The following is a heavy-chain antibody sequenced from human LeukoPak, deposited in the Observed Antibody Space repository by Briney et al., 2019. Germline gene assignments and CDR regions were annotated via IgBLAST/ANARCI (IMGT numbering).Heavy chain of an antibody. J-gene: IGHJ3*02. CDR1: GGSISSYY. CDR3: ARGGIAARPSAFDI. Sequence: SETLSLTCTVSGGSISSYYWSWIRQPPGKGLEWIGYIYTSGSTNYNPSLKSRVTISVDTSKNQFSLKLSSVTAADTAVYHCARGGIAARPSAFDIWGQGTMVTVSS. D-gene: IGHD6-6*01. V-gene: IGHV4-4*09. CDR2: IYTSGST.